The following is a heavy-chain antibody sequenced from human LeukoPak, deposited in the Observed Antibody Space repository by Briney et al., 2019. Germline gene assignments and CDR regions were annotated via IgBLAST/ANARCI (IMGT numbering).Heavy chain of an antibody. J-gene: IGHJ4*02. CDR3: AKGQTSGWYYFDY. V-gene: IGHV3-23*01. CDR2: ISGDEDNT. D-gene: IGHD6-19*01. Sequence: GGSLRLSCAASGFTFRRYDMSWVRLAPGRGLEWVSGISGDEDNTYYADSVKGRFTISRDISKNTLYLQMNSLRAEDTAVYYCAKGQTSGWYYFDYWGQGTLVTVSS. CDR1: GFTFRRYD.